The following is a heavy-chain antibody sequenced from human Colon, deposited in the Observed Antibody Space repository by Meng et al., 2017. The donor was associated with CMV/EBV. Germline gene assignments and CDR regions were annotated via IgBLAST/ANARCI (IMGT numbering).Heavy chain of an antibody. CDR1: GGSISSPSYY. Sequence: QGQLQESGPRLVKPSETLSLTCTVSGGSISSPSYYWAWVRQPPGKGLEWIGSIYYTGGTFYSPSLKSRVTISIDTSKNHFSLKLNSVTAADTAMYYCTRETGGSSLAYWGQGILVTVSS. D-gene: IGHD6-13*01. CDR3: TRETGGSSLAY. J-gene: IGHJ4*02. CDR2: IYYTGGT. V-gene: IGHV4-39*02.